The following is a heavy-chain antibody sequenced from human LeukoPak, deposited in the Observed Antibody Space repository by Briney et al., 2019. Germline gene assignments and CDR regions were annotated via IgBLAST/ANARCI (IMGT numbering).Heavy chain of an antibody. D-gene: IGHD3-10*01. CDR1: GFSFTTYG. Sequence: GGSLRLSCSASGFSFTTYGMHWVRQAPGKGLEWVAFISYDGGKRYFADSVKGRFSISRDNSASALFLDMDSLRTEDTAVYYCAKGLRWFGNFYFNFFDHWGQGILVTVSS. V-gene: IGHV3-30*18. CDR3: AKGLRWFGNFYFNFFDH. J-gene: IGHJ4*02. CDR2: ISYDGGKR.